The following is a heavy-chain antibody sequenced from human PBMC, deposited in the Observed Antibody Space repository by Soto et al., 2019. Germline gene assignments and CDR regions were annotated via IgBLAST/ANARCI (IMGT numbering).Heavy chain of an antibody. CDR1: GCTFSTYA. J-gene: IGHJ4*02. D-gene: IGHD2-15*01. V-gene: IGHV3-23*01. CDR2: NSDSGGST. Sequence: GGSLRRSCAASGCTFSTYAMSWVRQAPGKGLEWVSSNSDSGGSTYYADSVKGRFTISRDNARNTLYLQMNSLRAEDTAVYYCAKGPRGYCRGGNCYFDYWGQGTLVTVSS. CDR3: AKGPRGYCRGGNCYFDY.